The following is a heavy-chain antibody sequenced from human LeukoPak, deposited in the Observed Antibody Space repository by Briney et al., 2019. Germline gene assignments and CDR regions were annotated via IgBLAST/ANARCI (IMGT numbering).Heavy chain of an antibody. D-gene: IGHD2-2*01. J-gene: IGHJ4*02. Sequence: SETLSLTCTVSGGSISSYYWSWIRQPPGKGLEWIGYIYYSGSTNYNPSLKSRVTISVDTSKNQFSLKLSSVTAADTAVYYFAASESTIVYYFDYWGQGTLVTVSS. CDR2: IYYSGST. CDR3: AASESTIVYYFDY. V-gene: IGHV4-59*01. CDR1: GGSISSYY.